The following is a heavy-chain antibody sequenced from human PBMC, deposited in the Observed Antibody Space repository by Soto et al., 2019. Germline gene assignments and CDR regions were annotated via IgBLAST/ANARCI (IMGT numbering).Heavy chain of an antibody. D-gene: IGHD2-21*02. Sequence: QEQMVESGGGVVQPGRSLRLSCAASGFTFDIYAMHWVRQAPGKGLEWLAVISYDGNINNYADSVKGRFAISRDNANNTLYLQMNNLKTEDTAVYYCVRDDVVTESQYYGFDVWGPGTTVTVSS. J-gene: IGHJ6*02. CDR3: VRDDVVTESQYYGFDV. CDR1: GFTFDIYA. CDR2: ISYDGNIN. V-gene: IGHV3-30*09.